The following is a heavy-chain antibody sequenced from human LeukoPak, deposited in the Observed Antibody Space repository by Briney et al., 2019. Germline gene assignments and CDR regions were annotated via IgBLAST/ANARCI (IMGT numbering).Heavy chain of an antibody. CDR3: ARQHDSXXXYYXXV. Sequence: SETLSLTCAVSGYSISNGYYWVWIRQPPGRGLEWIGSLYHSDSAYYNTSLRSRVSMSVDTSKNQFSLTLSFVTAADTAVYYCARQHDSXXXYYXXVWGSGTTVTVSS. CDR1: GYSISNGYY. D-gene: IGHD3-3*01. J-gene: IGHJ6*03. V-gene: IGHV4-38-2*01. CDR2: LYHSDSA.